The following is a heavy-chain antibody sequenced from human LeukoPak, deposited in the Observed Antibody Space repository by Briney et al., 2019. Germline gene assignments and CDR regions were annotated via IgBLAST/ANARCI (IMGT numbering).Heavy chain of an antibody. Sequence: PGGSLRLSCAASGVIFSPYWMSWVRQGPGKGLEWIGEINHSGSTNYNPSLKSRVTISVDTSKNQFSLKLSSVTAADTAVYYCARGPLCSSTSCYTGRYRNWFDPWGQGTLVTVSS. CDR3: ARGPLCSSTSCYTGRYRNWFDP. CDR1: GVIFSPYW. CDR2: INHSGST. V-gene: IGHV4-34*01. J-gene: IGHJ5*02. D-gene: IGHD2-2*02.